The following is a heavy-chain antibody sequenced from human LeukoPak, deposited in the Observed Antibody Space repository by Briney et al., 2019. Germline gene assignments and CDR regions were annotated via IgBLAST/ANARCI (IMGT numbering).Heavy chain of an antibody. CDR2: IYYSGST. Sequence: SETLSLTCTVYGGSISGYYWSWIRQPPGKGLEWIGYIYYSGSTNYNPSLKSRVTISVDTSKNQFSLKLSSVTAADTAVYYCARGRGYYYGSGSYTYWGQGTLVTVSS. J-gene: IGHJ4*02. D-gene: IGHD3-10*01. V-gene: IGHV4-59*01. CDR3: ARGRGYYYGSGSYTY. CDR1: GGSISGYY.